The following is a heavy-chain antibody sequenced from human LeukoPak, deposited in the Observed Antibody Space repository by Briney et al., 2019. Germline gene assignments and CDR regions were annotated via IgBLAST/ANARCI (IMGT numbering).Heavy chain of an antibody. V-gene: IGHV5-51*01. J-gene: IGHJ4*02. D-gene: IGHD6-19*01. CDR1: GYSFTSYW. CDR3: ARPSGYSSGWYSTDY. CDR2: IYPGDSDT. Sequence: GESLKISCKGSGYSFTSYWIGWVRQVPGKGVEWMGIIYPGDSDTRYSPSFQGQVTISADKYISPAYLQWSSLKASDTAMYYCARPSGYSSGWYSTDYWGQGTLVTVSS.